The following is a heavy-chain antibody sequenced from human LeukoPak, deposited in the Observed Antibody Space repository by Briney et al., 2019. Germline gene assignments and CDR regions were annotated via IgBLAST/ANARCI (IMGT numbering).Heavy chain of an antibody. CDR1: GGSISSGSYY. CDR2: IYYSGTT. D-gene: IGHD1-7*01. CDR3: ARDGVNWNYVWHYYYYYMDV. J-gene: IGHJ6*03. Sequence: PSETLSLTCTVSGGSISSGSYYWVWIRQPPGKGLEWIGTIYYSGTTYYNPSLKSRVTISVDTSKNQFSLKLSSVTAADTAVYYCARDGVNWNYVWHYYYYYMDVWGKGTTVTVSS. V-gene: IGHV4-39*07.